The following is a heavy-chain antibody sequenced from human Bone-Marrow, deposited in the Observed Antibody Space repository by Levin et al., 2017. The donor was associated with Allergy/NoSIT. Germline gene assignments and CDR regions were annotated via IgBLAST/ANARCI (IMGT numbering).Heavy chain of an antibody. CDR3: ARAENLYSGYDSVAFDI. D-gene: IGHD5-12*01. CDR1: GFTFSSYG. J-gene: IGHJ3*02. Sequence: PGESLKISCAASGFTFSSYGMHWVRQAPGKGLEWVAVIWYDGSNKYYADSVKGRFTISRDNSKNTLYLQMNSLRAEDTAVYYCARAENLYSGYDSVAFDIWGQGTMVTVSS. V-gene: IGHV3-33*01. CDR2: IWYDGSNK.